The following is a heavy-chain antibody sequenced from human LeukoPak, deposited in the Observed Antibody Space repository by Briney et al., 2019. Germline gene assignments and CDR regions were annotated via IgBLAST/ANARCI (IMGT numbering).Heavy chain of an antibody. Sequence: SETLSLTCTVSGGSISSSSYYWGWVRQPRGEGVEWIGRIYYSGSPYYNPSLNTRVTISVDTSKNQFSLKLSSVTAADTAVYYCARHALGYCSSTSCSFFDYWGQGTLVTVSS. V-gene: IGHV4-39*01. CDR3: ARHALGYCSSTSCSFFDY. CDR2: IYYSGSP. CDR1: GGSISSSSYY. D-gene: IGHD2-2*01. J-gene: IGHJ4*02.